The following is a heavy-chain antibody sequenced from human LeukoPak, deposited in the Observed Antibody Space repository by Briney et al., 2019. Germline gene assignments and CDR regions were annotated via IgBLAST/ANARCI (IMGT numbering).Heavy chain of an antibody. D-gene: IGHD2-15*01. V-gene: IGHV3-53*01. CDR3: ARGGGYYPIDY. J-gene: IGHJ4*02. CDR2: LYSDGRT. Sequence: PGGSLRLPCAASGFTVNSNYMNCVRQAPGKGLEWVSVLYSDGRTYYADSVKGRFTISRDTSKNTLYLQVNSLRAEDTAVYYCARGGGYYPIDYWGQGTLVTVSS. CDR1: GFTVNSNY.